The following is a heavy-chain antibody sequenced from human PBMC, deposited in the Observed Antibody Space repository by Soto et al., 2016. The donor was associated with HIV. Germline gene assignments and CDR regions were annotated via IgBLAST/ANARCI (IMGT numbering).Heavy chain of an antibody. V-gene: IGHV3-23*01. Sequence: EVRLLESGGGLVQPGGSLRLSCAASGFTFSSYAMSWVRQAPGKGLEWVSAISGSGGSTYYADSVKGRFTISRDNSKNTLYLQMNSLRAEDTAVYYCAKGQYSGYDYFDYWGQGTLVTVSS. CDR3: AKGQYSGYDYFDY. D-gene: IGHD5-12*01. CDR2: ISGSGGST. J-gene: IGHJ4*02. CDR1: GFTFSSYA.